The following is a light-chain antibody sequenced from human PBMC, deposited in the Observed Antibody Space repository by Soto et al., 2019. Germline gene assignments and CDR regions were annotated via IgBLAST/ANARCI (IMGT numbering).Light chain of an antibody. CDR1: QSVSSSY. CDR3: QQYGSSPPVYT. Sequence: EIVLTQSTGTLSLSPGERATLSCRASQSVSSSYLAWYQQKPGQAPRLLIYGASSRATGIPDRFSGSGSGTYFTLTISRLEPEDFAVYYCQQYGSSPPVYTFGQGTKLEIK. J-gene: IGKJ2*01. CDR2: GAS. V-gene: IGKV3-20*01.